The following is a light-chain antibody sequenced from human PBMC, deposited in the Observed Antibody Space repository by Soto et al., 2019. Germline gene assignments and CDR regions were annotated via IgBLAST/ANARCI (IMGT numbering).Light chain of an antibody. J-gene: IGLJ2*01. CDR1: SSDVGGYNY. Sequence: QSALTQPRSVSGSPGQSVTISCTGTSSDVGGYNYVSWYQQHPGKAPKLMIYEVSKRPSGVPDRFSGSKSGNTASLTISGLQAEDEADYYCCSYAGSYTFVVFGGGPKLTVL. V-gene: IGLV2-11*01. CDR3: CSYAGSYTFVV. CDR2: EVS.